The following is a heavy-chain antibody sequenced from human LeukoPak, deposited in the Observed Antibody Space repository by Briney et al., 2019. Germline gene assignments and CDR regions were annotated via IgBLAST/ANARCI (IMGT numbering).Heavy chain of an antibody. CDR1: GFGVHTFA. J-gene: IGHJ4*02. CDR3: AEDYSADGWPTFEY. V-gene: IGHV3-23*01. Sequence: GGSLRLSCAVSGFGVHTFAMSWVRQAPGKGLEWLASITKYDGRLYYADSVRGRFTISRDTSQNELYLQMNSLRVDDSAIYYCAEDYSADGWPTFEYWGRGTLVTVSS. D-gene: IGHD5-24*01. CDR2: ITKYDGRL.